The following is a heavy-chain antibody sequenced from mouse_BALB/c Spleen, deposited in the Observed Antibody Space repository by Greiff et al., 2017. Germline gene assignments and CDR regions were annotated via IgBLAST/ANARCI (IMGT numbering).Heavy chain of an antibody. CDR2: ISSGSSTI. D-gene: IGHD1-3*01. CDR3: ARGEWMDY. J-gene: IGHJ4*01. V-gene: IGHV5-17*02. Sequence: EVQVVESGGGLVQPGGSRKLSCAASGFTFSSFGMHWVRQAPEKGLEWVAYISSGSSTIYYADTVKGRFTISRDNPKNTLFLQMTSLRSEDTAMYYCARGEWMDYWGQGTSVTVSS. CDR1: GFTFSSFG.